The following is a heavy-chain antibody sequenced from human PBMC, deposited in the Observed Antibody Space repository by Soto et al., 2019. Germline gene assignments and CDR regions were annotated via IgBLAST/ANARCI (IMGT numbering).Heavy chain of an antibody. J-gene: IGHJ6*02. CDR3: ARLNSSGWKYYYYYYGMDV. V-gene: IGHV4-39*01. D-gene: IGHD6-19*01. CDR2: IYYSGST. CDR1: GGSISSSSYY. Sequence: PSETLSLTCTVSGGSISSSSYYWGWIRQPPGKGLEWIGSIYYSGSTYYNPSLKSRVTISVDTSKNQYSLKLSSVTAAVMFVYYCARLNSSGWKYYYYYYGMDVWGQGTTVT.